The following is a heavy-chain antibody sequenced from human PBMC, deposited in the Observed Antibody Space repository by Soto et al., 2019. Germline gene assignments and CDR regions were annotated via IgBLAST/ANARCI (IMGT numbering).Heavy chain of an antibody. J-gene: IGHJ6*02. CDR1: GFTVSSNY. Sequence: GGSLRLSCAASGFTVSSNYMSWVRQAPGKGLEWVSVIYSGGSTYYADSVKGRFTISRDNSKNTLYLQMNSLRAEDTAVYYCARVRDSSSSHYYYGMDVWGQGTTVTVSS. V-gene: IGHV3-53*01. D-gene: IGHD6-6*01. CDR3: ARVRDSSSSHYYYGMDV. CDR2: IYSGGST.